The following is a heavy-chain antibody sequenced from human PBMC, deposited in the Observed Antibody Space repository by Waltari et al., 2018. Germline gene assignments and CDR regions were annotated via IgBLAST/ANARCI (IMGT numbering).Heavy chain of an antibody. J-gene: IGHJ5*02. CDR3: VRVESSIANTRSDNWFVP. CDR2: SGSRGIST. V-gene: IGHV3-23*01. Sequence: QEPGMGLEGVSGSGSRGISTLYADSVRGLFTVSRDNSQHTLSLRMNSLRAEATTVYYCVRVESSIANTRSDNWFVPWGQGTLVTVSS. D-gene: IGHD2-21*01.